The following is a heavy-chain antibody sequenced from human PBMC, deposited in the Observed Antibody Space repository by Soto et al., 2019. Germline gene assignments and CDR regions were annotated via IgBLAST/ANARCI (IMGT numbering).Heavy chain of an antibody. CDR3: ARVHIYYDSSGLPMPYWFDP. CDR2: IYYSGST. Sequence: SETLSLTCTVSGGSISSGGYYWSWIRQHPGKGLEWIGYIYYSGSTYYNPSLKSRVTTSVDTSKNQFSLKLSSVTAADTAVYYCARVHIYYDSSGLPMPYWFDPWGQGTLVTVSS. V-gene: IGHV4-31*03. CDR1: GGSISSGGYY. D-gene: IGHD3-22*01. J-gene: IGHJ5*02.